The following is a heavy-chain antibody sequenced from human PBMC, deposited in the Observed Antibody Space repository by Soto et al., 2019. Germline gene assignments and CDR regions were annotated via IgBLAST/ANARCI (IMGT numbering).Heavy chain of an antibody. CDR2: IYYSGST. CDR1: GGSISSYY. D-gene: IGHD5-12*01. Sequence: PSETLSLTCTVSGGSISSYYWSWIRQPPGKGLEWIGYIYYSGSTNYNPSLKSRVTISVDTSKNQFSLKLSSVTAADTAVYYCARLDSGYDAFAIWGQGTMVTVSS. CDR3: ARLDSGYDAFAI. J-gene: IGHJ3*02. V-gene: IGHV4-59*01.